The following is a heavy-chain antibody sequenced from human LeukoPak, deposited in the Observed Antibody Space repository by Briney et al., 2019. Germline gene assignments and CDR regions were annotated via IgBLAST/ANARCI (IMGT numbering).Heavy chain of an antibody. CDR3: ARGVRELFSRDIDY. CDR2: MNPNSGNT. V-gene: IGHV1-8*01. D-gene: IGHD3-10*01. J-gene: IGHJ4*02. CDR1: GYTFTSYD. Sequence: ASVKVSCKASGYTFTSYDINWVRQATGQGLEWMGWMNPNSGNTGYAQKFQGRVTMTRNTSISTAYMELSSLRSEDTAVYYCARGVRELFSRDIDYWGQGTLVTVSS.